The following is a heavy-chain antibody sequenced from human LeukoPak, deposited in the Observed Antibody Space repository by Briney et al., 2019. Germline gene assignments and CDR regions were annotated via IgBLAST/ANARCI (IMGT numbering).Heavy chain of an antibody. Sequence: PSETLSLTCTVSGGSISSYYWSWIRQPPGKGLEWIGYIYYSGSTNYNPSLKSRITISVDTSKNQFSLKVNSVTAADTAVYYCARGGSGYADYWGQGTLVTVSS. D-gene: IGHD3-3*01. CDR2: IYYSGST. CDR1: GGSISSYY. J-gene: IGHJ4*02. CDR3: ARGGSGYADY. V-gene: IGHV4-59*01.